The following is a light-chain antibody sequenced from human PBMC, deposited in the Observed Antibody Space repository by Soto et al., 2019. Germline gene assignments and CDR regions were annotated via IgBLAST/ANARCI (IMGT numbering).Light chain of an antibody. J-gene: IGKJ2*01. V-gene: IGKV3-15*01. CDR2: GTS. Sequence: VMTQSPAILSVSPGERATLSCRASQSVSTNVAWYQQIPGQTPRLLIYGTSTRATGIPVRFSGSGSGTEFPLPISGLQSEVFGVYYCPKYDEGPYTFGQGTKVEI. CDR1: QSVSTN. CDR3: PKYDEGPYT.